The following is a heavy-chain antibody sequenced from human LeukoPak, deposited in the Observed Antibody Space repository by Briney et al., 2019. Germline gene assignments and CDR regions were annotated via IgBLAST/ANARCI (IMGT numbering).Heavy chain of an antibody. Sequence: ASVKVSFKVSGYTLTELSMHWVRQAPGKGLEWMGGFDPEDGETMSAQKFQGRLTMTEDTPTDTAYMELSSLRSEDTAVYYCATDAGYSYGSLGYWGQGTLVTVSS. J-gene: IGHJ4*02. CDR2: FDPEDGET. CDR1: GYTLTELS. CDR3: ATDAGYSYGSLGY. V-gene: IGHV1-24*01. D-gene: IGHD5-18*01.